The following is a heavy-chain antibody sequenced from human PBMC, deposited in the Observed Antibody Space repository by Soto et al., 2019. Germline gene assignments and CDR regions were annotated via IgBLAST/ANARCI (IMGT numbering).Heavy chain of an antibody. J-gene: IGHJ4*02. D-gene: IGHD5-12*01. CDR1: GGSISSYY. CDR3: ASIAGGYSGYDYIAVIRY. V-gene: IGHV4-4*07. CDR2: IYTSRST. Sequence: SETLSLTCTVSGGSISSYYWSWLRQPAGKGLEWIGRIYTSRSTNYNPSLKRRVTMSVDTSKNQFSLKLSPVTAADTAVYYCASIAGGYSGYDYIAVIRYWGQGNRVTVS.